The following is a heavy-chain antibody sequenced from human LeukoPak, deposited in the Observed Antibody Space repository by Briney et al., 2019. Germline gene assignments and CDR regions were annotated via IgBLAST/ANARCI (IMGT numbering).Heavy chain of an antibody. D-gene: IGHD3-22*01. J-gene: IGHJ1*01. CDR2: ITPNADRT. CDR3: AIMHGYYDGSGYWVQ. V-gene: IGHV3-23*01. Sequence: RRSLRLSCAASGFTFGSYGMSWVRQAPGKGLEWVSFITPNADRTSYADSVEGRFTISRDNPRNTLYMQMNSLRDEDTAIYYCAIMHGYYDGSGYWVQWGQGTLVTVSS. CDR1: GFTFGSYG.